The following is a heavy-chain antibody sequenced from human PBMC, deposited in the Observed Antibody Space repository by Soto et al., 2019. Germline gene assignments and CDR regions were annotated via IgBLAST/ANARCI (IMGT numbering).Heavy chain of an antibody. CDR1: GGSISSGDYY. CDR3: ALVTGSYPRKYYFDY. J-gene: IGHJ4*02. CDR2: IYYSGST. V-gene: IGHV4-30-4*01. D-gene: IGHD2-8*02. Sequence: SETLSLTCTVSGGSISSGDYYWSWIRQPPGKGLEWIGYIYYSGSTYYNPSLKGRVTISVDTSKNQFSLKLSSVTAADTAVYYCALVTGSYPRKYYFDYWGQGTLVTVS.